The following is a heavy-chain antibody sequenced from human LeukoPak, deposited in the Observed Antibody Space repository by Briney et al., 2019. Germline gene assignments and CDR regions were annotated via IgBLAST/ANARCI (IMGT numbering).Heavy chain of an antibody. CDR3: AHMPPRALIAGIAAAVYYFDY. V-gene: IGHV2-5*02. CDR1: GFSLSTSGVG. J-gene: IGHJ4*02. Sequence: SGPTLVNPTQTLTLTCTFSGFSLSTSGVGVGWIRQPPGKALEWLALNNWDDDKRYSPSLKSRLTTTKDTSKNQVVITMTNMDPVDTATYYCAHMPPRALIAGIAAAVYYFDYWGQGTLVTVSS. D-gene: IGHD6-13*01. CDR2: NNWDDDK.